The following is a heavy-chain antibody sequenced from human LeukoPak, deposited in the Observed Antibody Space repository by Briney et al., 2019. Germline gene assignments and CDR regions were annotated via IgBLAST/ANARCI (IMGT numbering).Heavy chain of an antibody. CDR1: GFTLWRHG. Sequence: GTSLRLSCAASGFTLWRHGMHWLRQTPGKGLEWVAVTWFGGTDYADSVKGRFTVSSDNSKMTLYLQMNYLRVEDTALYYCAQEQATFGSAGAFDIWGRGTVVTVSS. V-gene: IGHV3-33*06. D-gene: IGHD3-16*01. J-gene: IGHJ3*02. CDR3: AQEQATFGSAGAFDI. CDR2: TWFGGT.